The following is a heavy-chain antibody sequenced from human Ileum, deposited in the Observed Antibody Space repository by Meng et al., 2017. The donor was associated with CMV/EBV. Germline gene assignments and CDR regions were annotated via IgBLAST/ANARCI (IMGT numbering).Heavy chain of an antibody. Sequence: SGFNFGDHYMSWIRQAPGKGLEWVSYISSRGGSKYYADSVKGRFTVSRDNAKNSLYLQLNSLRAEDTAVYYCARRTYSDSGTYVDYWGQGTLVTVSS. CDR3: ARRTYSDSGTYVDY. CDR2: ISSRGGSK. CDR1: GFNFGDHY. D-gene: IGHD3-10*01. J-gene: IGHJ4*02. V-gene: IGHV3-11*01.